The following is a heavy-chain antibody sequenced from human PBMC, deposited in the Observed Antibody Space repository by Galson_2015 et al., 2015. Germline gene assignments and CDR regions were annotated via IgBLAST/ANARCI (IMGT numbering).Heavy chain of an antibody. CDR3: TTEYYSSSSTDY. D-gene: IGHD6-6*01. V-gene: IGHV3-15*01. Sequence: SLRLSCAASGFTFSKAWMSWVRQAPGKGLEWVGRIKIKTDAGTTDYAAPVKGRFTISRDDSKNTLYLQMNSLKTEDTAVHYCTTEYYSSSSTDYWGQGTLVTVSS. J-gene: IGHJ4*02. CDR2: IKIKTDAGTT. CDR1: GFTFSKAW.